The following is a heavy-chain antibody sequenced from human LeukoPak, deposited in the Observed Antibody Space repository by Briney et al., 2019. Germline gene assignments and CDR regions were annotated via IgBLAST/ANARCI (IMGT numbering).Heavy chain of an antibody. Sequence: GRPLRLSCAASGFTFDDYAMHWVRQAPGKGLEWVSGISWNSGSIGYADSVKGRFTISRDNAKNSLYLQMNSLRAEDTALYYCAKDYGGDLYWYFDLWGRGTLVTVSS. CDR1: GFTFDDYA. D-gene: IGHD4-17*01. V-gene: IGHV3-9*01. J-gene: IGHJ2*01. CDR3: AKDYGGDLYWYFDL. CDR2: ISWNSGSI.